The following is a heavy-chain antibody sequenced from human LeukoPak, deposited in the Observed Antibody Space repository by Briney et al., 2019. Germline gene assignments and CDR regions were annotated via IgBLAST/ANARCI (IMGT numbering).Heavy chain of an antibody. Sequence: SETLSLTCAVYGGSFSGYYWSWIRQPPGKGLEWSGEINHSGSTNYNSSLKSRVTMSVDTSKNQFSMKLSSVTAANTAVYYCARDYMNYDILTGYYSSYFDYWGQGTLVTVSS. CDR2: INHSGST. D-gene: IGHD3-9*01. J-gene: IGHJ4*02. CDR3: ARDYMNYDILTGYYSSYFDY. V-gene: IGHV4-34*01. CDR1: GGSFSGYY.